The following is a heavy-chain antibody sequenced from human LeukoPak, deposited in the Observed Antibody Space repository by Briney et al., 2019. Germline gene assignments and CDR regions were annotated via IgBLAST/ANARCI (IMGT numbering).Heavy chain of an antibody. CDR3: ARVSEAYCGGDCYSRPFDY. D-gene: IGHD2-21*02. CDR1: GGSISSTTYY. J-gene: IGHJ4*02. CDR2: IYYSGST. V-gene: IGHV4-39*07. Sequence: SETLSLTCTVSGGSISSTTYYWAWIRQPPGKGLEYIGSIYYSGSTYDNPSLKSRVTISVDTSKNQFSLKLSSVTAADTAVYYCARVSEAYCGGDCYSRPFDYWGQGTLVTVSS.